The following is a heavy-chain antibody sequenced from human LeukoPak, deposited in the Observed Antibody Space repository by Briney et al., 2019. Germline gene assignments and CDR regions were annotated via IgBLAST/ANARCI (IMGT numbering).Heavy chain of an antibody. J-gene: IGHJ5*02. CDR2: ISSSGSTI. Sequence: GGSLRLSCAASGFTFSSYEMNWVRQALGKGLEWVSYISSSGSTIYYADSVKGRFTISRDNAKNSLYLQMNSLRAEDTAVYYCARQTVTTGAAWFDPWGQGTLVTVSS. CDR3: ARQTVTTGAAWFDP. V-gene: IGHV3-48*03. D-gene: IGHD4-17*01. CDR1: GFTFSSYE.